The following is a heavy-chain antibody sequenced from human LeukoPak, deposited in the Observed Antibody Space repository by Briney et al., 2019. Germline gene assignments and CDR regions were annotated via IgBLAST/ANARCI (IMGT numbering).Heavy chain of an antibody. Sequence: PGRSLRLSCAASGFTFSSYAMHWVRQAPGKGLEWVAVISYDGSNKYYADSVKGRFTISRDNSKNTLYLQMNSLRAEDTAVYYCAKGAQYYYDSSGYSKGSAYYYYYYGMDVWGQGTTVTVSS. V-gene: IGHV3-30-3*01. CDR1: GFTFSSYA. J-gene: IGHJ6*02. CDR3: AKGAQYYYDSSGYSKGSAYYYYYYGMDV. D-gene: IGHD3-22*01. CDR2: ISYDGSNK.